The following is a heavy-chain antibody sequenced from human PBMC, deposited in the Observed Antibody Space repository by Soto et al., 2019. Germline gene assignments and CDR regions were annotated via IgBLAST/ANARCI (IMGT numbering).Heavy chain of an antibody. D-gene: IGHD3-10*01. V-gene: IGHV4-34*01. J-gene: IGHJ4*02. CDR3: ARKKITALFDY. Sequence: PSETLSLTCAVYGGSFSGYYWTWNRQPPGTGLEWIGEINHSGSTNYNPSLKSRVTISVDTSKNQFSLKLTSVTAADTAVYYCARKKITALFDYWGQETLVTVP. CDR1: GGSFSGYY. CDR2: INHSGST.